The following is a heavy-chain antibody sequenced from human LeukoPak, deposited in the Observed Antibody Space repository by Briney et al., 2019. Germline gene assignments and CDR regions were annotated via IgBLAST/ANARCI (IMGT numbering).Heavy chain of an antibody. D-gene: IGHD4-17*01. CDR3: ARDYADYVGYFFFDY. CDR2: ISGGGETT. CDR1: GFTFNNYA. V-gene: IGHV3-23*01. J-gene: IGHJ4*02. Sequence: GGSLRLSCAASGFTFNNYAMNWVRQAPGKGLEWVASISGGGETTYYADSAKGRFTISRDNAQNTLYLQMNSLRAEDTAVYYCARDYADYVGYFFFDYWGQGTLVTVSS.